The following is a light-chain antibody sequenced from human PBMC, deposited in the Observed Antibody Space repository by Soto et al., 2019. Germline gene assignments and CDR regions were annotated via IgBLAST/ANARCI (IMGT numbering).Light chain of an antibody. CDR1: QSVSSN. CDR3: QQYGSSRT. V-gene: IGKV3-20*01. Sequence: EIVLTQSPGTLSVSPGERATLSCRASQSVSSNLAWYQQKPGQAPRLLIYGASSRATGIPDRFSGSGSGTDFTLTISRLEPEDFAVYYCQQYGSSRTFGQGTKVDI. CDR2: GAS. J-gene: IGKJ1*01.